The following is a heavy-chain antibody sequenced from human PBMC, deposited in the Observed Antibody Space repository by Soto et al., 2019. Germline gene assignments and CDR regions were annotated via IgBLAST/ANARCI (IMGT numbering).Heavy chain of an antibody. V-gene: IGHV2-5*02. Sequence: QITLKESGPTLVKPTQTLTLTCTFSGFSLSTSGVGVGWIRQSPGKALEWLALIYWDDDKRYSPSLKRRLTLTKNSSKNQVVLTMTNMDPVDKATYYCARIYCSGGSCYGNYFDYWGQGTLVTVSS. J-gene: IGHJ4*02. CDR3: ARIYCSGGSCYGNYFDY. CDR1: GFSLSTSGVG. CDR2: IYWDDDK. D-gene: IGHD2-15*01.